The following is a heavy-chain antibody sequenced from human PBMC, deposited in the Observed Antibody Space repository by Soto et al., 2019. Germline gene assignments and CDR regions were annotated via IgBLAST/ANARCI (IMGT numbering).Heavy chain of an antibody. D-gene: IGHD6-19*01. CDR2: ISSSSSTI. Sequence: PGGSLRLSFAASGFTFRSYSMNWVRQAPGKGLEWVSYISSSSSTIYYADSVKGRFTISRDNAKNSLYLQMNSLRDEDTAVYYCARDIYEQWLVPYYYYYGMDVWGQGTTVTVSS. J-gene: IGHJ6*02. CDR1: GFTFRSYS. V-gene: IGHV3-48*02. CDR3: ARDIYEQWLVPYYYYYGMDV.